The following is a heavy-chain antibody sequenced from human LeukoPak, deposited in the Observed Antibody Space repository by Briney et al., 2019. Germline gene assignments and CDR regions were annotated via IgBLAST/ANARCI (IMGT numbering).Heavy chain of an antibody. J-gene: IGHJ4*02. CDR2: IYWDDDK. D-gene: IGHD1-26*01. CDR1: GGSISSYYW. Sequence: TLSLTCTVSGGSISSYYWSWIRQPPGKGLEWIALIYWDDDKRYSPSLKSRFTITKDTSKNQVVLTMTNMDPVDTATYYCAHIPPGILGFDYWGQGTLVTVSS. CDR3: AHIPPGILGFDY. V-gene: IGHV2-5*08.